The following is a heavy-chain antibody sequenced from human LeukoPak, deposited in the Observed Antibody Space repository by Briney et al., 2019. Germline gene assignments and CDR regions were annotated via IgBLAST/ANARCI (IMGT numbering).Heavy chain of an antibody. V-gene: IGHV3-74*01. CDR2: INSDGSST. J-gene: IGHJ4*02. Sequence: GGSLRLSCAASGFTFSSYWMHWVRQAPGKGLVWVSRINSDGSSTSYADSVKGRFTISRDNAKNTLYLQMNSLRAEDTAVYYCARVVVGAIFDYWGQGTLVTVSS. CDR3: ARVVVGAIFDY. D-gene: IGHD1-26*01. CDR1: GFTFSSYW.